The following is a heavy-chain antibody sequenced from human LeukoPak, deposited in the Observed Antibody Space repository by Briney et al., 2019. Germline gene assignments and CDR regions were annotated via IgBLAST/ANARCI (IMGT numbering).Heavy chain of an antibody. J-gene: IGHJ4*02. V-gene: IGHV4-39*01. D-gene: IGHD6-19*01. Sequence: SETLSLTCTVSGGSMSSSNYYWVWIRQPPGKGLEWIGCFYYSGIFYYNPSLQSRVTISVDTSQTQFSLKLTSVTAPDTAVYYCASHPGIAVALDYCGQGTLVTVSS. CDR1: GGSMSSSNYY. CDR3: ASHPGIAVALDY. CDR2: FYYSGIF.